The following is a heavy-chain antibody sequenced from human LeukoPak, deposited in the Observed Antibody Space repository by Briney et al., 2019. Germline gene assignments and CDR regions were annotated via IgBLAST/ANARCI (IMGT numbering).Heavy chain of an antibody. CDR3: ALSAGRWENQVLKN. J-gene: IGHJ4*02. Sequence: PGGSLRLSCSASGFTFSSYVMFWVRQAPGKGLEWVSAISSSGGSTYYADSVKGRFTISRDNLKNTLYLQMNTLRAEDTAVYYCALSAGRWENQVLKNWGQGTLVTVSS. CDR2: ISSSGGST. V-gene: IGHV3-23*01. D-gene: IGHD2-2*01. CDR1: GFTFSSYV.